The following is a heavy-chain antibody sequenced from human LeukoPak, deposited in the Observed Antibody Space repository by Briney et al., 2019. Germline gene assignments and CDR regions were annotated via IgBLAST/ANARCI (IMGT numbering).Heavy chain of an antibody. J-gene: IGHJ3*01. CDR1: GFTVSSYS. V-gene: IGHV3-53*01. CDR2: FYSGGNT. CDR3: ARHRAYGFDF. Sequence: GGSLRLSCAASGFTVSSYSMSWVRQAPGKGLEWVSIFYSGGNTYSADSVKGRFTISRDNSRNTLDLQMNSLRAEDTAVYYCARHRAYGFDFWGQGTLVTVSS.